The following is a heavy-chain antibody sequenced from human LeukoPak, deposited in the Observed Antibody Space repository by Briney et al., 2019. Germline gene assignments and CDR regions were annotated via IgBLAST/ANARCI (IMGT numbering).Heavy chain of an antibody. CDR3: ARDRSGPWFDP. CDR2: INPDSGVT. Sequence: GASVKVSCKADGYRFTGYFIHWVRQAPGQGLEWMGHINPDSGVTTYAQKFRGLVTLTRDTSISTAYMELNSLRSDDTATYYCARDRSGPWFDPWGQGTLVTVSS. V-gene: IGHV1-2*04. CDR1: GYRFTGYF. D-gene: IGHD3-10*01. J-gene: IGHJ5*02.